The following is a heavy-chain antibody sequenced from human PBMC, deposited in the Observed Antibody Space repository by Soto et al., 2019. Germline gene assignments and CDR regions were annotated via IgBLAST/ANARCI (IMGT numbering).Heavy chain of an antibody. D-gene: IGHD2-8*01. CDR1: GFTFSSYS. CDR3: ARDGAILYTPSAAPFDY. CDR2: ISSSSSYI. J-gene: IGHJ4*02. Sequence: PGGSLRLSCAASGFTFSSYSMNWVRQAPGKGLEWVSSISSSSSYIYYADSVKGRFTISRDNAKNSLYLQMNSLRAEDTAVYYCARDGAILYTPSAAPFDYWGQGTLVTVSS. V-gene: IGHV3-21*01.